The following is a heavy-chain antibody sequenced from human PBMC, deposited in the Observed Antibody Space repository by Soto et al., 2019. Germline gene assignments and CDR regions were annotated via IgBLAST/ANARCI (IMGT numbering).Heavy chain of an antibody. CDR1: GGTFSSYA. Sequence: SVKVSCKASGGTFSSYAISWVRQAPGQGLEWMGGIIPIFGTANYAQKFQGRVTITADKSTSTAYMELSSLRSEDTAVYYCARGPAYCGGDCYSNYFDYWGQGTLVTVS. CDR3: ARGPAYCGGDCYSNYFDY. D-gene: IGHD2-21*02. J-gene: IGHJ4*02. V-gene: IGHV1-69*06. CDR2: IIPIFGTA.